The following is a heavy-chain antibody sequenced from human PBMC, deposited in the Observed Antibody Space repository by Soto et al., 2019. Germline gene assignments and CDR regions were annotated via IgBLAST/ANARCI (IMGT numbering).Heavy chain of an antibody. CDR1: GFSLTTSGVG. CDR3: AHRVLRTVFGLVTTTAIYFDF. V-gene: IGHV2-5*02. Sequence: QITLNESGPTVVRPTETLTLTCRFSGFSLTTSGVGVGWIRQSPGKAPEWLALIYWDDNKRDSVSLKSRLTITKDPSKNQVVLTVSDLDPTDTATYYCAHRVLRTVFGLVTTTAIYFDFWGQGTPVAVSS. D-gene: IGHD3-3*01. J-gene: IGHJ4*02. CDR2: IYWDDNK.